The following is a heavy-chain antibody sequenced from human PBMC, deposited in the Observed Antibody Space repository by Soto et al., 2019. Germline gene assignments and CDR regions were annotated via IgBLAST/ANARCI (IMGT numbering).Heavy chain of an antibody. CDR1: GGSMDSVGYS. CDR2: IYYSGST. V-gene: IGHV4-31*03. J-gene: IGHJ3*01. Sequence: QVQLQESGPGLVKPSQTLSLTCTVFGGSMDSVGYSWSWIRQHPGKGLEYIGYIYYSGSTYSNPSLKSRVSMSVDTSKNHFSLTLSSVTAADTAVYYCAREVLPLPFDVWGQGTMVIVSS. CDR3: AREVLPLPFDV.